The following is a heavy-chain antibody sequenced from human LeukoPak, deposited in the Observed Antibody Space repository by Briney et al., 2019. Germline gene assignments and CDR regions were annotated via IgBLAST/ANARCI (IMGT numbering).Heavy chain of an antibody. CDR2: ISSSSSYI. D-gene: IGHD1-26*01. J-gene: IGHJ6*03. CDR3: ARDRATNRVYYYYYMDV. Sequence: PGGSLRLSCAASGFTFSSYSMNWVRQAPGKGLEWVSSISSSSSYIYYADSVKGRFTISRDNAKNSLYLQMNSLRAEDTAVYYCARDRATNRVYYYYYMDVWGKGTTVTVSS. V-gene: IGHV3-21*01. CDR1: GFTFSSYS.